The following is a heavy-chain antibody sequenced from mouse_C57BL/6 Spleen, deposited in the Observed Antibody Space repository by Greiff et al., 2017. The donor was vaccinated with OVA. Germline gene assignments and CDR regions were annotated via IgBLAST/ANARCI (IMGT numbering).Heavy chain of an antibody. J-gene: IGHJ3*01. D-gene: IGHD1-1*01. V-gene: IGHV1-15*01. CDR2: IDPETGGT. CDR3: TKITTVVAREGFAY. Sequence: QVQLQQSGAELVRPGASVTLSCKASGYTFTDYEMHWVKQTPVHGLEWIGAIDPETGGTAYNQKFKGKAILTADKSSSTAYMELRSLTSEDSAVYYCTKITTVVAREGFAYWGQGTLVTVSA. CDR1: GYTFTDYE.